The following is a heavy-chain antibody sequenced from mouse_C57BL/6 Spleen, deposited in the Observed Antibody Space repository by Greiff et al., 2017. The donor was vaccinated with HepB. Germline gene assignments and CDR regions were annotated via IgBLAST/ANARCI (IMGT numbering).Heavy chain of an antibody. V-gene: IGHV1-69*01. CDR3: ARWEDGYYFAY. J-gene: IGHJ3*01. Sequence: VQLQQPGAELVMPGASVKLSCKASGYTFTSYWMHWVKQRPGQGLEWIGEIDPSDSYTNYNQKFKGKSTLTVDKSSSTAYMQLSSLTSEDSAVYYCARWEDGYYFAYWGQGTLVTVSA. CDR2: IDPSDSYT. D-gene: IGHD2-3*01. CDR1: GYTFTSYW.